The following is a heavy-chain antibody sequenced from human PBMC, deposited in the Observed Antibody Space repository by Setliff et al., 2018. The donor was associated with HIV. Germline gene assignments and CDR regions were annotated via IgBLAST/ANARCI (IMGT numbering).Heavy chain of an antibody. CDR1: GGSISSYY. Sequence: PSETLSLTCTVSGGSISSYYWSWIRQSAGKGLEWVGRIYTGGRTNYNPSLKSRVTISVDTSKNQFSLKLTSMTAADTAVYYCALRRYSSWARFDSWGQGTLVTVSS. J-gene: IGHJ4*02. CDR2: IYTGGRT. D-gene: IGHD2-21*01. CDR3: ALRRYSSWARFDS. V-gene: IGHV4-4*07.